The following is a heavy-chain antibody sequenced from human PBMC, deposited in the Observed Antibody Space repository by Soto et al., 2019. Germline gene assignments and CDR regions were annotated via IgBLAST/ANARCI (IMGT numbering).Heavy chain of an antibody. CDR3: ARDAQYSGSGWPYFDS. V-gene: IGHV3-21*01. D-gene: IGHD6-13*01. CDR2: ISSSSYI. CDR1: GFTFSSYS. J-gene: IGHJ4*02. Sequence: PGGSLRLSCAASGFTFSSYSMNWVRQAPGKGLEWVSSISSSSYICYADSVKGRFTISRDNAKNSLYLQMNSLRAEDTAVYYCARDAQYSGSGWPYFDSWGQGTLVTVSS.